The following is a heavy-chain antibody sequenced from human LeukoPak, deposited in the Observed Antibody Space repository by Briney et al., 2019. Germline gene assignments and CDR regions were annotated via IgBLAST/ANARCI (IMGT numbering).Heavy chain of an antibody. CDR1: GGTFSSYA. CDR3: ARSVDYYDSRGYLYFDY. V-gene: IGHV1-69*04. J-gene: IGHJ4*02. CDR2: IIPIFGIA. D-gene: IGHD3-22*01. Sequence: ASVKVSCKASGGTFSSYAISWVRQAPGQGLEWMGRIIPIFGIANYAQKFQGRVTITADKSTSTAYMELSSLRSEDTAVYYCARSVDYYDSRGYLYFDYWGQGTLVTVSS.